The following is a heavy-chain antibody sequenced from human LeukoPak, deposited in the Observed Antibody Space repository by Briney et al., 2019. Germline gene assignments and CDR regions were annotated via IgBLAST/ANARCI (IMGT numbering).Heavy chain of an antibody. CDR3: ARGSIVAPNSDI. Sequence: GGSLRLSCEASGFTLIIYWMSWVRQVPGKGLEWVAYIKPDGSEEDYVESVRGRFTIFRDNAKNSLYLQMHSLRDEDTAVYYCARGSIVAPNSDIWGQGTFVPVSS. D-gene: IGHD6-6*01. CDR2: IKPDGSEE. CDR1: GFTLIIYW. J-gene: IGHJ4*02. V-gene: IGHV3-7*01.